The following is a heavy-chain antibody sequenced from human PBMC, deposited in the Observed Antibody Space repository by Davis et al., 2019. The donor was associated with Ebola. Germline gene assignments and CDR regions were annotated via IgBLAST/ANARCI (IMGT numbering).Heavy chain of an antibody. V-gene: IGHV3-74*01. CDR2: IYSDESST. D-gene: IGHD6-13*01. J-gene: IGHJ4*02. CDR3: AGGRSSSWFK. Sequence: HTGGSLRLSCAASGFTFSDYYMSWIRQAPGKGLVWVSRIYSDESSTNYADSVKGRLTIARDNAKNSLYLQMNSLRAEDTAVYYCAGGRSSSWFKWGQGTLVTVSS. CDR1: GFTFSDYY.